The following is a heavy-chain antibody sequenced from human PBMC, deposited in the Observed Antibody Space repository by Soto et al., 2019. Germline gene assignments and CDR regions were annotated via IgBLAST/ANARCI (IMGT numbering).Heavy chain of an antibody. CDR2: IYYSGST. D-gene: IGHD6-13*01. Sequence: SETLSLTCTVAGGSISGYDWRWIRQPPGKGLEWIGSIYYSGSTYYNPSLKSRVTISVDTSKNQFSLKLSSVTAADTDVYYCARQYSSLADFDYWGQGPLVTLSS. J-gene: IGHJ4*02. V-gene: IGHV4-39*01. CDR1: GGSISGYD. CDR3: ARQYSSLADFDY.